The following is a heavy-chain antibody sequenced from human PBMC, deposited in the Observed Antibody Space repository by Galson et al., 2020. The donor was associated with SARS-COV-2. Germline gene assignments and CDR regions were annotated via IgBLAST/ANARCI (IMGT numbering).Heavy chain of an antibody. J-gene: IGHJ3*02. Sequence: GESLKISCAASGFTFSSYGMHWVRQAPGKGLEWVAVIWYDGSNKYYADSVKGRFTISRDNSKNTLYLQMNSLRAEDTAVYYCAKDARQLVRLPDAFEIWGQGTVVTVSS. CDR1: GFTFSSYG. CDR2: IWYDGSNK. CDR3: AKDARQLVRLPDAFEI. D-gene: IGHD6-6*01. V-gene: IGHV3-33*06.